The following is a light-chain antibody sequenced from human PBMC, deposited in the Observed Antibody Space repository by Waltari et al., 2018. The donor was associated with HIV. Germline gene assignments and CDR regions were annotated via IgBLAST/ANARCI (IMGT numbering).Light chain of an antibody. Sequence: QSALTQPASVSVSPGQSITISCTGSSSDIGRSNHVSWYQQFPGKAPKLLITDVIRRPLGVSDRFSGSKSGNTASLTISGLQAEDEASYFCSSYSSVNTFVVFGGGTKVTVL. CDR3: SSYSSVNTFVV. V-gene: IGLV2-14*03. CDR2: DVI. J-gene: IGLJ2*01. CDR1: SSDIGRSNH.